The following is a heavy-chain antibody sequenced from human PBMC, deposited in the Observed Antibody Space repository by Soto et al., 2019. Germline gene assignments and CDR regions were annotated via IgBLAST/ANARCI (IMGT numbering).Heavy chain of an antibody. V-gene: IGHV4-34*01. Sequence: KPSETLSLTCSVSGYSITSSYWGWIRQSPGKGLEWIGEINHSGSTNYNPSLKSRVTISVDTSKNQFSLKLSSVTAADTAVYYCASKQHTRTYYDFWSGYGSAVYWGQGTLVTVSS. CDR2: INHSGST. CDR1: GYSITSSY. CDR3: ASKQHTRTYYDFWSGYGSAVY. D-gene: IGHD3-3*01. J-gene: IGHJ4*02.